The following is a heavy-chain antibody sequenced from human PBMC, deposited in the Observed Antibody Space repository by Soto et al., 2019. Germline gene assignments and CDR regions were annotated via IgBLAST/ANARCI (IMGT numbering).Heavy chain of an antibody. CDR1: GFTFSSYA. V-gene: IGHV3-23*01. CDR2: ISGSGGST. D-gene: IGHD3-3*01. J-gene: IGHJ5*02. Sequence: GGSLRLSCAASGFTFSSYAMSWVRQAPGKGLEWVSAISGSGGSTYYADSVKGRFTISRDNSKNTLYLQMNSLRAEDTAVYYCAKSTARFSGINWFDPWGQGTLVTVSS. CDR3: AKSTARFSGINWFDP.